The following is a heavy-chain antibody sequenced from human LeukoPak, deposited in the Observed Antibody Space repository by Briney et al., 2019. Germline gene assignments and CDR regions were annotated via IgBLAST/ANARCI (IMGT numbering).Heavy chain of an antibody. D-gene: IGHD1-26*01. V-gene: IGHV5-51*01. CDR2: IYTGDADT. CDR3: ATPVGAAGAYDI. J-gene: IGHJ3*02. CDR1: GYSFTSYW. Sequence: ESLTISCMASGYSFTSYWIGWVRQMPGKGLEWMGIIYTGDADTRYRPSFQGQVTISADRSIRTAFMQWHSRQASDTAMYYCATPVGAAGAYDIWGQGTMVIVSS.